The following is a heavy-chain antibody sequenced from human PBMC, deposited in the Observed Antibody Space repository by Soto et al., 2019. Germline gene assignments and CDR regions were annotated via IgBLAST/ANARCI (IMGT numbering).Heavy chain of an antibody. D-gene: IGHD6-19*01. CDR2: MNPNSGNT. CDR3: ARVGYSSVLQYYFDY. J-gene: IGHJ4*02. V-gene: IGHV1-8*01. Sequence: ASVKVSCKASGYTFTSYDINWVRQATGQGLEWMGWMNPNSGNTGYAQKFQGRVTMTRNTSISTAYMELSSLRSEDTAVCYCARVGYSSVLQYYFDYWGQGTLVTVSS. CDR1: GYTFTSYD.